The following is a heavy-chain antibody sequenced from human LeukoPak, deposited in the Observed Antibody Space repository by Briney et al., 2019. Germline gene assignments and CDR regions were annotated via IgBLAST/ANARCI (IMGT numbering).Heavy chain of an antibody. V-gene: IGHV3-48*01. CDR3: ARDEKYAFDH. Sequence: GGSLRLSCAASGFTFNSYTMNWVRQAPGKGLEWVSYIRSSTGTTSYADSVKGRFTISTDNAKNSVYLQMASLRAEDTAVYFCARDEKYAFDHWGQGTLATVSS. J-gene: IGHJ4*02. CDR1: GFTFNSYT. CDR2: IRSSTGTT.